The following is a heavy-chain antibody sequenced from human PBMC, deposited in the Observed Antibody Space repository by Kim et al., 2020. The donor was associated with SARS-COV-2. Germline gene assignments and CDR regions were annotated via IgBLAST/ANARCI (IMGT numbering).Heavy chain of an antibody. J-gene: IGHJ4*02. CDR1: GFTFRSYG. D-gene: IGHD3-16*01. CDR2: FTTDATTT. V-gene: IGHV3-23*01. CDR3: AKAAGPSLGNYFES. Sequence: GGSLRLSCAASGFTFRSYGMSWVRQAPGKGLQWVSAFTTDATTTHYADSVEGRFIISRDNSKNTLYLEMNNLRADDTAVYFCAKAAGPSLGNYFESWGQGTLGTVSS.